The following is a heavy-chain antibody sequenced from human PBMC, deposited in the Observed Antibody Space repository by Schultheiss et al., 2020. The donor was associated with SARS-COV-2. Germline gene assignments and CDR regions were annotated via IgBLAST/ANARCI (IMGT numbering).Heavy chain of an antibody. CDR2: MNPNSGNT. D-gene: IGHD2-15*01. V-gene: IGHV1-8*01. CDR1: GYTFTSYD. CDR3: AREGYCSGGSCHYNWFDP. J-gene: IGHJ5*02. Sequence: GESLKISCKASGYTFTSYDINWVRQATGQGLEWMGWMNPNSGNTGYAQKFQGRVTMTRNTSISTAYMELSSLRSEDTAVYYCAREGYCSGGSCHYNWFDPWGQGTLVTVSS.